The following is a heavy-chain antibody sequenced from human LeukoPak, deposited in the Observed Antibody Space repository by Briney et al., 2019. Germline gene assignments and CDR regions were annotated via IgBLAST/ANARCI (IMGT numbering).Heavy chain of an antibody. D-gene: IGHD3-16*02. CDR1: GFTFSSYA. CDR2: ISGSGGST. CDR3: ARRNYDYVWGSYPLYYFDY. J-gene: IGHJ4*02. V-gene: IGHV3-23*01. Sequence: GGSLRLSCAASGFTFSSYAMSWVRQAPGKGLEWVSAISGSGGSTYYADPVKGRFTISRDNSKNTLYLQMNSLRAEDTAVYYCARRNYDYVWGSYPLYYFDYWGQGTLVTVSS.